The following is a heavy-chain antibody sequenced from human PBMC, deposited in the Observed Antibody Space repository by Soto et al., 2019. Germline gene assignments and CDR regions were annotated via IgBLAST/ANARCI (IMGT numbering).Heavy chain of an antibody. Sequence: SVKVSCKASGGTFSSYAISWVRQAPGKGLEWMGGIIPIFGTANYAQKFQGRVTITADESTSTAYMERSSLRSEDTAVYYCAREHPDGYNYDGDYWGQGTLVTVSS. D-gene: IGHD5-12*01. CDR1: GGTFSSYA. V-gene: IGHV1-69*13. J-gene: IGHJ4*02. CDR3: AREHPDGYNYDGDY. CDR2: IIPIFGTA.